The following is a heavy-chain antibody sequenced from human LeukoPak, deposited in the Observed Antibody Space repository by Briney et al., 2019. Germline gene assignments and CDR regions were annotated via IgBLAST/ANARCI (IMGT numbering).Heavy chain of an antibody. Sequence: SETLSLTCTVSGGSISSCYWSWIRQPPGKGLEWIGYIYYSGSTNYNPSLKSRVTISVDTSKNQFSLKLSSVTAADTAVYYCARLLRRLRDDWFDPWGQGTLVTVSS. CDR1: GGSISSCY. CDR2: IYYSGST. V-gene: IGHV4-59*08. CDR3: ARLLRRLRDDWFDP. J-gene: IGHJ5*02. D-gene: IGHD4-17*01.